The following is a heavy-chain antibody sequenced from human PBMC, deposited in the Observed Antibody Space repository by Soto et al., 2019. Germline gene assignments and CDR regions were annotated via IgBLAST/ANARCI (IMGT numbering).Heavy chain of an antibody. Sequence: EVQLLESGGGLVQPGESLRLSCAFSGFIFGNYMMTWVRQAPGKGLEWVSTIRDGGESTYYADSVKGRFTISRDNSKNTLYLQMDSLGVEDPAVYYCAPHVHCSGGSCHYDAFDIRGEGARVTVSS. CDR2: IRDGGEST. V-gene: IGHV3-23*01. CDR3: APHVHCSGGSCHYDAFDI. D-gene: IGHD2-15*01. J-gene: IGHJ3*02. CDR1: GFIFGNYM.